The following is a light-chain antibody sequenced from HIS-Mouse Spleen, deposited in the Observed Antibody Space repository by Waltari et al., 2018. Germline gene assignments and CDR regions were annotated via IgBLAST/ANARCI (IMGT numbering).Light chain of an antibody. V-gene: IGLV2-14*03. CDR3: SSYTSSSFNVV. CDR1: SSDVGGYNY. Sequence: QSALTQPASVSGSPGQSITIPCPGTSSDVGGYNYVPWYQQHAGKAPNLMIYDVSNRPSGVSNRFSGSKSGNTASLTISGLQAEDEADYYCSSYTSSSFNVVFGGGTKLTVL. CDR2: DVS. J-gene: IGLJ2*01.